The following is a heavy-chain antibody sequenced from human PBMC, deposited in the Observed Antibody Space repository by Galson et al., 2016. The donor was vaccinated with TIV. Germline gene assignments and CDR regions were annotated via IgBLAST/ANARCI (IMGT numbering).Heavy chain of an antibody. CDR3: AKDLFSAVAVEGFFQQ. D-gene: IGHD6-19*01. CDR2: VSGSGGRT. V-gene: IGHV3-23*01. CDR1: GFNFANYA. Sequence: SLRLSCAASGFNFANYAMNWVRQAPGKGLEWVSGVSGSGGRTYYAGSVKGRFTISRDNSERTLYLQMNSLRVEDTAIHFCAKDLFSAVAVEGFFQQWGQGT. J-gene: IGHJ1*01.